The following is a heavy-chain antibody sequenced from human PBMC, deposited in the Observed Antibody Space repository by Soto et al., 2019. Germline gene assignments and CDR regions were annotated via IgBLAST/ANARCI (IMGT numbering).Heavy chain of an antibody. Sequence: SETLSLSCTVSGGSISSSSYYWGWIRQPPGKGLEWIGSIYYSGSTYYNPSLKSRVTISVDTSKNQFSLKLSSVTAADTAVYYCAGGMVRGVITFDYWGQGTLVTVSS. D-gene: IGHD3-10*01. CDR3: AGGMVRGVITFDY. V-gene: IGHV4-39*01. CDR2: IYYSGST. CDR1: GGSISSSSYY. J-gene: IGHJ4*02.